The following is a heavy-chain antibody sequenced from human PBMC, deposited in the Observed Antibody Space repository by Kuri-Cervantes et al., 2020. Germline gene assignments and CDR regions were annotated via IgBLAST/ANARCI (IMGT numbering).Heavy chain of an antibody. CDR1: GYTFTGYY. CDR3: AREVQLWPLDL. J-gene: IGHJ2*01. CDR2: INPNSGGT. V-gene: IGHV1-2*02. Sequence: ASVKVSCKASGYTFTGYYMHWVRQAPGQGLEWMGWINPNSGGTNYAQKFQGRVTMTRDTSISTAYMELSRLTSEDTAVYYCAREVQLWPLDLWGRGTLVTVSS. D-gene: IGHD1-1*01.